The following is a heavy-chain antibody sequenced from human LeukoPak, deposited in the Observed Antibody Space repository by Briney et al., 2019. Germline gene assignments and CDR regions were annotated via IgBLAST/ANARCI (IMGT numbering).Heavy chain of an antibody. D-gene: IGHD5-12*01. J-gene: IGHJ4*02. CDR2: IYHSGST. V-gene: IGHV4-30-2*01. Sequence: SQTLSLTCAVSGGSISSGGYSWSWIRQPPGKGLEWIGYIYHSGSTYYNPSLKSRVTISVDRSKNQFSLKLSSVTAADTAVYYCARAPVEMATIYFDYWAREPWSPSPQ. CDR1: GGSISSGGYS. CDR3: ARAPVEMATIYFDY.